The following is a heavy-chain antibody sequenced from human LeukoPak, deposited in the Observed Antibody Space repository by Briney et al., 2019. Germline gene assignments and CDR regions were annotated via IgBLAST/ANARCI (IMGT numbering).Heavy chain of an antibody. D-gene: IGHD6-13*01. J-gene: IGHJ4*02. CDR3: ARGLGSSWEADYFDY. Sequence: GGSLRLSCAASGFTFSSYWMSWVRQAPGKGLEWVANIKQDGSEKYYVDSVKGRFTISRDNAKNSLYLQMNSLRAEDTAVYYCARGLGSSWEADYFDYWGQGTLVTVSS. CDR1: GFTFSSYW. V-gene: IGHV3-7*01. CDR2: IKQDGSEK.